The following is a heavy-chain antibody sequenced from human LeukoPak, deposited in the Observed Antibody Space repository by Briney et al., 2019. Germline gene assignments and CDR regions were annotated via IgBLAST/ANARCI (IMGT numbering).Heavy chain of an antibody. D-gene: IGHD4/OR15-4a*01. CDR3: ARDQGAGHLIP. CDR2: INSDGSST. CDR1: GFTFSSYW. J-gene: IGHJ5*02. Sequence: GGPLRLSCAASGFTFSSYWMHWVRQAPGKGLVWVSRINSDGSSTSYADSVKGRFTISRDNAKNTLYLQMNSLRAEDTAVYYCARDQGAGHLIPWGQGTLVTVSS. V-gene: IGHV3-74*01.